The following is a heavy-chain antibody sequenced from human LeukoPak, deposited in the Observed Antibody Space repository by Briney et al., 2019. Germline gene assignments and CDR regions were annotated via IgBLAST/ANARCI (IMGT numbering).Heavy chain of an antibody. V-gene: IGHV1-18*01. Sequence: GASVKVSCKASGYSFTNYGITWVRQAPGQGLEWMGWISAYNGNTNIAQKFQGRLTMTTDTSTSTAYMDLRSLTSDDTAVYYCARDVGAGGTPLYLGHWGQGTLVTVSS. D-gene: IGHD2-8*02. CDR3: ARDVGAGGTPLYLGH. J-gene: IGHJ4*02. CDR2: ISAYNGNT. CDR1: GYSFTNYG.